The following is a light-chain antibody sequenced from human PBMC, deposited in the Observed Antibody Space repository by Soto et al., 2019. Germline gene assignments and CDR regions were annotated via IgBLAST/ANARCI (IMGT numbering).Light chain of an antibody. CDR1: QVTSRY. V-gene: IGKV3-20*01. CDR2: GAS. CDR3: QQYSTSPIS. Sequence: ENVLTQSPGTLSLSPGERATLSCRASQVTSRYLIWYQQRPGQAPRLLIYGASSRATGIPDRFSGSGSGTDFALTISRLEPEDFAVYYCQQYSTSPISFGQGTRLEIK. J-gene: IGKJ5*01.